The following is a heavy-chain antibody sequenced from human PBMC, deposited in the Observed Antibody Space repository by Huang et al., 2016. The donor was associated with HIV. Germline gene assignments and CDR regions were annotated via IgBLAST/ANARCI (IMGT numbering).Heavy chain of an antibody. D-gene: IGHD3-22*01. V-gene: IGHV3-15*01. CDR2: MKSKTDGVTT. CDR3: TTDPTYYYDTSGRTGGFDV. J-gene: IGHJ3*01. Sequence: EVQLVNSGGGMVKPGESLRLSCEASGFTFRNAWRTWVRQAPGRGLDGVGRMKSKTDGVTTDFAAPVKGRFTISRDDSKSILYLQMNSLKTEDTAVYYCTTDPTYYYDTSGRTGGFDVWGQGTMVTVSS. CDR1: GFTFRNAW.